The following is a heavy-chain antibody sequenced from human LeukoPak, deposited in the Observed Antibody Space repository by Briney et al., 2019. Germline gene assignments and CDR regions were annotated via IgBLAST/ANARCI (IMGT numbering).Heavy chain of an antibody. CDR2: ISWNSGSI. CDR3: AKDQRSSSWYVYDY. Sequence: PGGSLRLSCAASGFTFDDYAMHWVRQAPGKGLEWVSGISWNSGSIGYADSVKGRFTISRDNAKNSLYLQMNSLRAEDTALYYCAKDQRSSSWYVYDYWGQGTLVSVSS. J-gene: IGHJ4*02. V-gene: IGHV3-9*01. CDR1: GFTFDDYA. D-gene: IGHD6-13*01.